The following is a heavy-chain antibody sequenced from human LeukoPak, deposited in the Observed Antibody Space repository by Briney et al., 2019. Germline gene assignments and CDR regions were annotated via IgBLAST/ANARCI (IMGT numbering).Heavy chain of an antibody. D-gene: IGHD6-19*01. CDR1: GGSTSSASNY. CDR2: IYYSGST. Sequence: SETLSLTCAVSGGSTSSASNYWGWIRQPPGKGLEWIGTIYYSGSTYYNPSLKSRVTISIDTSKNQFSLRLSSVTAADTAVFYCARSTDGTTSSGWYVDYWGQGTLVTVSS. V-gene: IGHV4-39*01. CDR3: ARSTDGTTSSGWYVDY. J-gene: IGHJ4*02.